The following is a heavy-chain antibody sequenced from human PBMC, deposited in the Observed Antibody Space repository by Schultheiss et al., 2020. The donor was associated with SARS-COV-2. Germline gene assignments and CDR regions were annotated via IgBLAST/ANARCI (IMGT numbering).Heavy chain of an antibody. CDR1: GFTFSSYD. V-gene: IGHV3-13*05. D-gene: IGHD3-16*01. CDR3: AREGGSRFGAAFDI. CDR2: IGTAGDP. J-gene: IGHJ3*02. Sequence: GGSLRLSCAASGFTFSSYDMHWVRQATGKGLEWVSAIGTAGDPYYPGSVKGRFTISRENAKNSLYLQMNSLRAEDTAVYYCAREGGSRFGAAFDIWGQGTMVTVSS.